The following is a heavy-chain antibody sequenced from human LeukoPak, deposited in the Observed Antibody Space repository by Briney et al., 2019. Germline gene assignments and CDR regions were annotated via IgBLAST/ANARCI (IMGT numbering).Heavy chain of an antibody. J-gene: IGHJ3*02. D-gene: IGHD6-6*01. CDR1: GGSISSGGYY. CDR3: ASIAARPVGAFDI. Sequence: SETLSLTCTVSGGSISSGGYYWSWIRQPPGKGLEWIGYIYHSGSTYYNPSLKSRVTISVDRSKNQFSLKLSSVTAADTAVYYCASIAARPVGAFDIWGQGTMVTVSS. V-gene: IGHV4-30-2*01. CDR2: IYHSGST.